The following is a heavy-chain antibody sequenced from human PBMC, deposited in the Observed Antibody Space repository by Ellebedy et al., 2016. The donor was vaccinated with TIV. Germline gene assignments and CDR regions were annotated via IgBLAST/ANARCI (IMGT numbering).Heavy chain of an antibody. Sequence: SVKVSXXASGGTFSSYAISWVRQAPGQGLEWMGGIIPIFGTANYAQKFQGRVTITADESTSTAYMELSSLRSEDTAVYYCAGGSGSYVYYYYGMDVWGQGTTVTVSS. CDR2: IIPIFGTA. D-gene: IGHD3-10*01. J-gene: IGHJ6*02. V-gene: IGHV1-69*13. CDR3: AGGSGSYVYYYYGMDV. CDR1: GGTFSSYA.